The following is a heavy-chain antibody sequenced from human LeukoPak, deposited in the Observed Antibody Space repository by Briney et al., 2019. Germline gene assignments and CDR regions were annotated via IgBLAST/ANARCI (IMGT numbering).Heavy chain of an antibody. CDR1: GYTFTNYF. V-gene: IGHV1-2*04. CDR2: INPNSGGT. J-gene: IGHJ4*02. CDR3: ARDFGLGHYYFDY. D-gene: IGHD3/OR15-3a*01. Sequence: ASVKVSCKASGYTFTNYFMHWVRQVPGQGLEWMGWINPNSGGTNYAQKFQGWVTMTRDTSISTAYMELSRLRSDDTAVYYCARDFGLGHYYFDYWGQGTLVTVSS.